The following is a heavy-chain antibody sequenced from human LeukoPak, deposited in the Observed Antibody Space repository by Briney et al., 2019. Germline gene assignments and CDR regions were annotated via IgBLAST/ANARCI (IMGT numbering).Heavy chain of an antibody. CDR1: GYTFTSYD. V-gene: IGHV1-8*03. CDR2: MNPTSGNT. D-gene: IGHD3-22*01. Sequence: ASVKVSCKASGYTFTSYDVNWVRQATGQGLEWMGCMNPTSGNTAYAQKFQGRVTITINTSISTAYMELSSLRSEDTAVYYCARGRSMWYYDSSGYYTTSSEYNWFDPWGQGTLVTVSS. J-gene: IGHJ5*02. CDR3: ARGRSMWYYDSSGYYTTSSEYNWFDP.